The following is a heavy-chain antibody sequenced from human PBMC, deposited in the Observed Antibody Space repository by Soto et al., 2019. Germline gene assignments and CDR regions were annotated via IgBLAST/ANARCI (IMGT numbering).Heavy chain of an antibody. V-gene: IGHV4-39*01. CDR3: VRLGGVRSSSPGVAY. CDR2: ISYSGTT. J-gene: IGHJ4*02. D-gene: IGHD6-13*01. Sequence: PSETLSLTCSVSGGSIIGNYIYWGWIRQPPGKGLEWIGSISYSGTTNSNPSLKSRVTISVDMSTNQFSLRLASVTAIDTAVYYCVRLGGVRSSSPGVAYWGQGILVTVSS. CDR1: GGSIIGNYIY.